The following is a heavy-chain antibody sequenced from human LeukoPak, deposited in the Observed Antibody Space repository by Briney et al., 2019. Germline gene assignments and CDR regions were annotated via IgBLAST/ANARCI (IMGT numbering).Heavy chain of an antibody. V-gene: IGHV1-46*01. CDR2: INPSGGST. CDR1: GYTFTSYY. CDR3: ARGGGDIVVVPAAIVLDY. D-gene: IGHD2-2*02. J-gene: IGHJ4*02. Sequence: ASVKVSCKASGYTFTSYYMHWVRQAPGQGLEWMGIINPSGGSTSYAQKFQGRVTMTRDTSTSTVYMELSSLRSEDTAVYYCARGGGDIVVVPAAIVLDYWGQGTLVTVSS.